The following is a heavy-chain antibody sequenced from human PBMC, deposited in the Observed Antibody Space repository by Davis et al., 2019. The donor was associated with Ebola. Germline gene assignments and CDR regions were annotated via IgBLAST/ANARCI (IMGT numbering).Heavy chain of an antibody. CDR2: IIPIFGTA. D-gene: IGHD2-8*02. CDR3: ARDSCTGGGCLDYYYYGLDV. CDR1: GGTFSSYA. J-gene: IGHJ6*02. V-gene: IGHV1-69*13. Sequence: AASVKVSCKASGGTFSSYAISWVRQAPGQGLEWMGGIIPIFGTANYAQKFQGRVTITADESTSTAYMELSSLRSEDTAVYYCARDSCTGGGCLDYYYYGLDVWGQGTTVTVSS.